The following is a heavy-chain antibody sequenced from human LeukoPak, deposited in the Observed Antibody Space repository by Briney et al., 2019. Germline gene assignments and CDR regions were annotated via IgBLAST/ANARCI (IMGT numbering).Heavy chain of an antibody. CDR3: AKAELLDAFDI. V-gene: IGHV3-9*01. CDR2: ISWNSGSI. J-gene: IGHJ3*02. Sequence: PGGSLRLSCAASGFTFDDYAMHWVRQAPGKGLEWVSGISWNSGSIGYADSVKGRFTISRDNAKNSLYLQMNSLRAEDTALYYCAKAELLDAFDIWGQGTMVTVSS. CDR1: GFTFDDYA. D-gene: IGHD1-26*01.